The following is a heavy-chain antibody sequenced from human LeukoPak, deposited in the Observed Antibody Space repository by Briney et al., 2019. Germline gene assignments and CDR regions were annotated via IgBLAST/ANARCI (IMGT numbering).Heavy chain of an antibody. CDR3: VLNRGGEAPVDY. CDR2: IKQDGSEK. CDR1: AFTFSSYW. D-gene: IGHD2-21*01. J-gene: IGHJ4*02. Sequence: GGSLRLSCAASAFTFSSYWMSWVRQAPGQGLEWVANIKQDGSEKYYVDSVKGRFTISRDNAKNSLYLQMNSLRAEDTAVYYCVLNRGGEAPVDYWGQGTLVTVSS. V-gene: IGHV3-7*01.